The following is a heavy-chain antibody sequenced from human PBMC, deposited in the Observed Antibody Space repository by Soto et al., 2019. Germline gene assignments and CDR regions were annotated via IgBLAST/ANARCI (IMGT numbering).Heavy chain of an antibody. J-gene: IGHJ5*02. CDR1: GFTFRSYD. D-gene: IGHD3-9*01. CDR2: IDSTRNTV. V-gene: IGHV3-48*01. CDR3: ARDPSSYYDILTGYYGTSANWFDP. Sequence: GGSLRLSCAASGFTFRSYDMSWVRQAPGKGLEWVSYIDSTRNTVYYADSVKGRFTISRDDAKNSLYLQMNSLRAEDTAVYYCARDPSSYYDILTGYYGTSANWFDPWGQGTLVTVSS.